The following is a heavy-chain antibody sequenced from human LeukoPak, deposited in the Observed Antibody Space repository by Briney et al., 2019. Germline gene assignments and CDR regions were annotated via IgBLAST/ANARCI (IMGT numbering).Heavy chain of an antibody. CDR3: ARDPIPLGSPFDY. Sequence: SGGSLRLSCAASGFTFSSYAMHWVRQAPGKGLEWVAVISYDGSNKYYADSVKGRFTISRDNSKNTLYLQMNSLRAEDTAVYYCARDPIPLGSPFDYWGQGTLVTVSS. CDR1: GFTFSSYA. D-gene: IGHD1-26*01. J-gene: IGHJ4*02. CDR2: ISYDGSNK. V-gene: IGHV3-30-3*01.